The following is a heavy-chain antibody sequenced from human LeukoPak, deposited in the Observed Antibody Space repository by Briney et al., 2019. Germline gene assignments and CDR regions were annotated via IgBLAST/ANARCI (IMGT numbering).Heavy chain of an antibody. J-gene: IGHJ4*02. Sequence: PSETLSLTCTVSGGSISSSSYYWGWIRQPPGKGLEWIGSIYYTGSAYYNPSLKSRVIISVDTSKNQFSLKLTSVTAADTAVYYCARAGYSYGIISYFDSWGQGTLVTVSS. D-gene: IGHD5-18*01. CDR1: GGSISSSSYY. V-gene: IGHV4-39*01. CDR2: IYYTGSA. CDR3: ARAGYSYGIISYFDS.